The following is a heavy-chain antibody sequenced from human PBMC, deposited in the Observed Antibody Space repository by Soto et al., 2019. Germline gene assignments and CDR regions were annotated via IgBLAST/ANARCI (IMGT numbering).Heavy chain of an antibody. D-gene: IGHD4-17*01. CDR1: GFTFSNAW. Sequence: GGSLRLSCAASGFTFSNAWMSWVRQAPGKGLEWVGRIKSKTDGGKTDYAAPVEGRFTISRDDSKNTLYLQMNSLKTKDTAVYYCTTVSDYGVNYYYYYMDVWGKGTTVTVSS. CDR3: TTVSDYGVNYYYYYMDV. CDR2: IKSKTDGGKT. J-gene: IGHJ6*03. V-gene: IGHV3-15*01.